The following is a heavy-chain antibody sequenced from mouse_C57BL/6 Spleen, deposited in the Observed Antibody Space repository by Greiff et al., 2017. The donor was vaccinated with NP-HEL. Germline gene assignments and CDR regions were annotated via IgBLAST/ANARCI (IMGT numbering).Heavy chain of an antibody. CDR2: IDPSDSYT. CDR3: ARGKGDTLAY. CDR1: GYTFTSYW. Sequence: QVQLKESGAELVMPGASVKLSCKASGYTFTSYWMHWVKQRPGQGLEWIGEIDPSDSYTNYNQKFKGKSTLTVDKSASTAYMQLSSLTSEDSAVYYCARGKGDTLAYWGQGTLVTVSA. D-gene: IGHD3-3*01. V-gene: IGHV1-69*01. J-gene: IGHJ3*01.